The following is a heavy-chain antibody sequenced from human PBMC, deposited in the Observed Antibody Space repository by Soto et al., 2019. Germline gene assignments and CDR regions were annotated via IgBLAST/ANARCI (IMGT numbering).Heavy chain of an antibody. V-gene: IGHV3-33*01. Sequence: PGGSLRLSCAASGFSFSSYGMHWVRQDPGKGLEWVAVVWYDGSNKYYADSVKGRFTISRDNSKNTLYLQMNSLRAEDTAVYYCARVIEGGAFSLNYYDSSGYPDYWGQGTLVTVSS. CDR3: ARVIEGGAFSLNYYDSSGYPDY. CDR2: VWYDGSNK. D-gene: IGHD3-22*01. J-gene: IGHJ4*02. CDR1: GFSFSSYG.